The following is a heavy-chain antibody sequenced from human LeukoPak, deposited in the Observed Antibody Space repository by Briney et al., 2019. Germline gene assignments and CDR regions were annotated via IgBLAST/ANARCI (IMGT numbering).Heavy chain of an antibody. CDR3: ARGSGGGSGFDFDY. CDR2: IRAYNGNT. V-gene: IGHV1-18*01. Sequence: ASLKVSCKASGYTFTSYGISWVRQALREGREWMGCIRAYNGNTHYAQKLQGRITMTTDTSTSTAYMELRSLRSDDTAVYYCARGSGGGSGFDFDYWGQGTLVTVSS. D-gene: IGHD3-22*01. CDR1: GYTFTSYG. J-gene: IGHJ4*02.